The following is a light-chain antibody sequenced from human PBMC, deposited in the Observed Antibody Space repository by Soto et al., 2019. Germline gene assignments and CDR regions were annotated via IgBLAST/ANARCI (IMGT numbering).Light chain of an antibody. CDR1: QSVSSN. Sequence: EIVMTQSPATLSVSPGEGGTLSCRASQSVSSNVAWYQQKPRQAPRLLIYGASSRATGIPARFSGSGSGTEFTLTISSLQSEDFAAYYCQQYNGYPRTFGQGTKVDIK. V-gene: IGKV3-15*01. CDR3: QQYNGYPRT. J-gene: IGKJ1*01. CDR2: GAS.